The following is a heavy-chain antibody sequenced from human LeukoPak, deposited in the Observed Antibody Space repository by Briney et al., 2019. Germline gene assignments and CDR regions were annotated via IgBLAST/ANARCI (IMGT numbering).Heavy chain of an antibody. V-gene: IGHV3-7*03. D-gene: IGHD6-13*01. CDR3: ARSIPYGTTWYGRSDY. CDR2: IKPDGTTK. CDR1: GFPFSSYS. J-gene: IGHJ4*02. Sequence: GGSLRLSCAASGFPFSSYSMTWVRQAPGKGLEWVANIKPDGTTKFYVDSVKGRFTISGDNALNSLYLQMNSLRAEDTAIYYCARSIPYGTTWYGRSDYWGQGTLVTVSS.